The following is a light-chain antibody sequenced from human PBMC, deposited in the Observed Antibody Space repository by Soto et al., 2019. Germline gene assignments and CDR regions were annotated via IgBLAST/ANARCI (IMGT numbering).Light chain of an antibody. J-gene: IGKJ5*01. CDR3: QHRHSYPIT. CDR2: TAS. CDR1: QAITSF. V-gene: IGKV1-9*01. Sequence: DIQLTQSPSFLSASVGDRVTITCRASQAITSFLAWYQQKPGKAPELLIHTASTLHSGVPSRFSGRGSGTEFTLTISSLQPEDFATYYCQHRHSYPITFGQGTRLEIK.